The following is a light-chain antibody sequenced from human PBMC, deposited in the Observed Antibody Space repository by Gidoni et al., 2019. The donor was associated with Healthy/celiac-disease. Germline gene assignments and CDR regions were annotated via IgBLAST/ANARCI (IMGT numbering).Light chain of an antibody. CDR2: GAS. J-gene: IGKJ1*01. CDR1: QSVSSSY. CDR3: QQYGSSPRT. Sequence: IVLTQSPGTLSLSPGERATLSCRASQSVSSSYLAWYQQKPGQAPRLLIYGASSRATGIPDRFSGSGSGTDFTLTISRLGPEDFAVYCCQQYGSSPRTFGQGTKVEIK. V-gene: IGKV3-20*01.